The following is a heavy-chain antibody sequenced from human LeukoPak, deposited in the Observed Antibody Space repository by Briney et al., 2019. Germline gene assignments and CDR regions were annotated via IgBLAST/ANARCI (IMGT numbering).Heavy chain of an antibody. J-gene: IGHJ6*03. CDR2: IRSKANSYAT. CDR3: TRRLGYYYYMDV. Sequence: PGGSLKLSCAASGFTFSGSAMHWVRQASGKGLEWVGRIRSKANSYATAYAASVKGRFTISRDDSKNTAYLQMNSLKTEDTAVYYCTRRLGYYYYMDVWGKGTTVTVSS. D-gene: IGHD3-22*01. CDR1: GFTFSGSA. V-gene: IGHV3-73*01.